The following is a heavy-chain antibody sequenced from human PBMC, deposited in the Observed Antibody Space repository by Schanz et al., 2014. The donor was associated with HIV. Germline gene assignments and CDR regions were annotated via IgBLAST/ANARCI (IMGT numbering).Heavy chain of an antibody. CDR2: IWYDGNSK. CDR3: ARDWRPNYDFWSGSIGVIGMDV. J-gene: IGHJ6*02. V-gene: IGHV3-33*01. CDR1: GFSFSSYV. Sequence: QVQVVESGGCVVQPGRSLRLSCAASGFSFSSYVMHWVRQAPGKGLEWVAVIWYDGNSKYYADSVKGRFTISRDNSKNTLYLQMNSLRAEDTAVYYCARDWRPNYDFWSGSIGVIGMDVWGQGTTVTVSS. D-gene: IGHD3-3*01.